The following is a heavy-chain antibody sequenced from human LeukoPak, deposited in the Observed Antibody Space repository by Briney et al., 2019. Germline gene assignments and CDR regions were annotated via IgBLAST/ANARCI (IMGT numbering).Heavy chain of an antibody. CDR1: GFTFHDYA. J-gene: IGHJ3*01. Sequence: HPGGSLRLSCAASGFTFHDYAMHWVRQAPGKGLEWVSGISWHSGSIGYADSVKGRFTISRDNSKNMVYLQMNSLRAEDTALYYCVGDPPNSGYAFQVWGHGTVVTVSS. CDR3: VGDPPNSGYAFQV. V-gene: IGHV3-9*01. CDR2: ISWHSGSI. D-gene: IGHD3-22*01.